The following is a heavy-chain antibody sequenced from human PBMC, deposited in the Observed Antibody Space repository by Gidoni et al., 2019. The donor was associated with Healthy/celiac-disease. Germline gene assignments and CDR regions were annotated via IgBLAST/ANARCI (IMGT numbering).Heavy chain of an antibody. CDR2: INHSGST. V-gene: IGHV4-34*01. CDR1: GWSFSGYY. J-gene: IGHJ4*02. CDR3: ATKIRAYGDYVDY. Sequence: QVQLQQWGAGLVMPSETLSLTCAVYGWSFSGYYCSWIRQPPGKGLEWMGDINHSGSTNYNPSLKSRVTISVDTSKNQFSLKPSSVNAAETAVYYCATKIRAYGDYVDYWGQGTLVTVSS. D-gene: IGHD4-17*01.